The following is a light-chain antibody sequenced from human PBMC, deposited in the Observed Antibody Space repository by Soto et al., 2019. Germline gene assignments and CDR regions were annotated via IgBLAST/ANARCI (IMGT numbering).Light chain of an antibody. J-gene: IGLJ1*01. V-gene: IGLV1-44*01. CDR2: SNN. CDR3: ASWDDSLNSYV. CDR1: SSNIGSNT. Sequence: QSVLTQPPSASGTPGQRVTISCSGSSSNIGSNTVNWYQQLPGTAPELLIYSNNQRPSGVADRFSGSKSGTSASLAISGFRSEDEADYYCASWDDSLNSYVFGTGTKVTVL.